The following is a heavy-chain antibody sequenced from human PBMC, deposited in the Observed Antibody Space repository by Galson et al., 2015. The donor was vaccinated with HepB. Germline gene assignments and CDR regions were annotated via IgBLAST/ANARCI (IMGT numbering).Heavy chain of an antibody. CDR3: ARGAAYYYGSGSYRRPNWYFDL. CDR1: GGSFSGYY. J-gene: IGHJ2*01. CDR2: INHSGST. V-gene: IGHV4-34*01. D-gene: IGHD3-10*01. Sequence: ETLSLTCAVYGGSFSGYYWSWIRQPPGKGLEWIGEINHSGSTNYNPSLKSRVTISVDTSKNQFSLKLSSVTAADTAVYYCARGAAYYYGSGSYRRPNWYFDLWGRGTLVTVSS.